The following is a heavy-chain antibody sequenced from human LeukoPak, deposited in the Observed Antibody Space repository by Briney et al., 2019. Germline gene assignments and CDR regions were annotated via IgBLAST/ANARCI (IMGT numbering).Heavy chain of an antibody. D-gene: IGHD5-18*01. J-gene: IGHJ6*02. V-gene: IGHV1-2*02. CDR2: INPNSGGT. Sequence: ASVKVSCKASGYTFTGYYMHWVRHAPGQGLEWMGWINPNSGGTNYAQKFQGRVTMTRDTSISTAYMELSRLRSDDTAVYYCARERGYSYGSKGAYGMDVWGQGTTVTVSS. CDR3: ARERGYSYGSKGAYGMDV. CDR1: GYTFTGYY.